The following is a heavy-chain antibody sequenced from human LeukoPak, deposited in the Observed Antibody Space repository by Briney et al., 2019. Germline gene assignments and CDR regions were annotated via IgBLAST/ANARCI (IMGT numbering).Heavy chain of an antibody. D-gene: IGHD3-3*01. Sequence: GGSLRLSCVASGFTFGKYWMSWVRQAPGKGLEWVANIKLDGSEKNYVDSVKGRFTISRDNTKNSLYLQMNSLRVVDTAVFYCARDQYDTWSRRGNFDSWGQGTLVIVSS. CDR2: IKLDGSEK. J-gene: IGHJ4*02. CDR3: ARDQYDTWSRRGNFDS. V-gene: IGHV3-7*03. CDR1: GFTFGKYW.